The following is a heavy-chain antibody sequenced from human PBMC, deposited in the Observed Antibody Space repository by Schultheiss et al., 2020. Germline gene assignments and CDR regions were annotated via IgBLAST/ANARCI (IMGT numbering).Heavy chain of an antibody. Sequence: SQTLSLTCTVSGGSISSGSYYWSWIRQPAGKGLEWIGRIYTSGSTYYNPSLKSRVTISVDTSKNQFSLKLSSVTAADTAVYYCARDRLDSGYAVPLGMDVWGQGTTVTVSS. CDR2: IYTSGST. V-gene: IGHV4-61*02. D-gene: IGHD5-12*01. CDR1: GGSISSGSYY. CDR3: ARDRLDSGYAVPLGMDV. J-gene: IGHJ6*02.